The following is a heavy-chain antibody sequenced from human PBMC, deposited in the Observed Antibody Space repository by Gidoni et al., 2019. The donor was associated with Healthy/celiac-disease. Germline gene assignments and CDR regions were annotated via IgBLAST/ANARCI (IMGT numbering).Heavy chain of an antibody. CDR1: VFTFSSYG. J-gene: IGHJ4*02. Sequence: QVQLVESGGGVGQPGRSLRLSCAASVFTFSSYGMHGVRQGPGKGLECVACISYDGSNKYYADSVKGRFTISRDNSKNTLYLQMNSLRAEDTAVYYCARARSVGNWNEGDFDYWGQGTLVTVSS. D-gene: IGHD1-1*01. V-gene: IGHV3-30*03. CDR3: ARARSVGNWNEGDFDY. CDR2: ISYDGSNK.